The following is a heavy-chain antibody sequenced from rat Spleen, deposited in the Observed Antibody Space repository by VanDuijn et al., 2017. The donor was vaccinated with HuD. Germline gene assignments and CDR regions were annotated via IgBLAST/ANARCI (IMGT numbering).Heavy chain of an antibody. CDR1: GFSLTSYH. V-gene: IGHV5-7*01. D-gene: IGHD1-6*01. CDR2: ISYDGRST. J-gene: IGHJ2*01. Sequence: VQLMESGPGLVQPSQTLSLACTVSGFSLTSYHVHWVRQAPKKGLEWVATISYDGRSTYYRDSVKGRFTISRDNAKNTLYLQMDSLRSEDTATYYCAREADKPFHYFDYWGQGVMVTVSS. CDR3: AREADKPFHYFDY.